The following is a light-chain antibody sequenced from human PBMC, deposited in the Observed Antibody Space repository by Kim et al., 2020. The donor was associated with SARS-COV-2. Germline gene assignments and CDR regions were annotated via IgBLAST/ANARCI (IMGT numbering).Light chain of an antibody. CDR1: SSDVGGYNY. Sequence: QSALTQPASVSGSPGQSITISCTGTSSDVGGYNYVYWYQQHPGKAPKLMIYDVSNRPSGVSNRFSGSKSGNTASLTISGLQAEDEADYYCSSYTSSSTSWVFGGGTQLTVL. V-gene: IGLV2-14*03. CDR2: DVS. CDR3: SSYTSSSTSWV. J-gene: IGLJ3*02.